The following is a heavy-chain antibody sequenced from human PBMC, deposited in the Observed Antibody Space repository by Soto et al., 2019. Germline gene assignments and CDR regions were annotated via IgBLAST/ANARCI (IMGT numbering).Heavy chain of an antibody. CDR2: IYYSGST. CDR3: ARDVVATTRSDYYYMDV. D-gene: IGHD5-12*01. V-gene: IGHV4-59*01. J-gene: IGHJ6*03. Sequence: SETLSLTCTVSGGSISSYYWSWIRQPPGKGLEWIGYIYYSGSTNYNPSLKSRVTISVDTSKNQFSLKLSSVTAADTAVYYCARDVVATTRSDYYYMDVWGKGTTVTVSS. CDR1: GGSISSYY.